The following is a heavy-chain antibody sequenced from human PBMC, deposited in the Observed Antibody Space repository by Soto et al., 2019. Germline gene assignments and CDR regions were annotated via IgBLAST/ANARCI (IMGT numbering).Heavy chain of an antibody. J-gene: IGHJ6*02. D-gene: IGHD3-3*01. V-gene: IGHV1-46*01. Sequence: ASVKVSCKASGYTFTSYYMHWVRQAPGQGLEWMGIINPSGGSTSYAQKFQGRVTMTRDTSTSTVYMELSSLRSEDTAVYYCARGWPSGIAIFGLVIIPGMDVWGQVTTVTVSS. CDR2: INPSGGST. CDR1: GYTFTSYY. CDR3: ARGWPSGIAIFGLVIIPGMDV.